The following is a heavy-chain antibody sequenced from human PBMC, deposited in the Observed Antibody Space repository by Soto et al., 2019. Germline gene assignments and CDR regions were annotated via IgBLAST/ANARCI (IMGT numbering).Heavy chain of an antibody. J-gene: IGHJ5*02. CDR1: GGSFSCYY. CDR2: INHSGST. V-gene: IGHV4-34*01. Sequence: SETLSLTCAVYGGSFSCYYWSWIRQPPGKGLEWIGEINHSGSTNYNPSLKSRVTISVDTSKNQFSLKLSSVTAADTAVYYCARGHGGSGSYYNGGYNWFDPWGQGTLVTVS. D-gene: IGHD3-10*01. CDR3: ARGHGGSGSYYNGGYNWFDP.